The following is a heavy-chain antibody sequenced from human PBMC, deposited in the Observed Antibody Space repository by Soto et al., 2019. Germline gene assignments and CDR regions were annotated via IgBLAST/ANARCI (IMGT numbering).Heavy chain of an antibody. J-gene: IGHJ4*02. CDR1: GGSFSGYY. CDR2: INHSGST. CDR3: ARNRIAVAGTGNYFDY. V-gene: IGHV4-34*01. Sequence: QVQLQQWGAGLLKPSETLSLTCAVYGGSFSGYYWSWIRQPPGKGLEWIGEINHSGSTNYNPSLKSRVTISVDTSKNQFSLKLSSVTAADTAVYYCARNRIAVAGTGNYFDYWGQGTLVTVSS. D-gene: IGHD6-19*01.